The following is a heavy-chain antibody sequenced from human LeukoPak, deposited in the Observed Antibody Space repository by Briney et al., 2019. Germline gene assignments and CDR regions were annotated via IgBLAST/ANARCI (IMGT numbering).Heavy chain of an antibody. J-gene: IGHJ4*02. CDR2: ITSGSDTR. V-gene: IGHV3-48*02. D-gene: IGHD2-15*01. CDR3: ATTPVVAAVQLDY. CDR1: GFTFSSYG. Sequence: GGSLRLSCAASGFTFSSYGMHWVRQAPGKGLEWVSYITSGSDTRYYADSVKGRFTISRDNAKNSLFLQMNSLRDEDTAVYYCATTPVVAAVQLDYWGQGTLVTVSS.